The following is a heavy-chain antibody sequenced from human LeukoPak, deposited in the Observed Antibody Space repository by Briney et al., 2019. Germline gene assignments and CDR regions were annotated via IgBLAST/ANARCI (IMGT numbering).Heavy chain of an antibody. J-gene: IGHJ3*02. CDR3: ARKLGYCSSTSCFGAFDI. Sequence: SVKVSCKASGGTFSSYAISWVRQAPGQGLEWMGGIIPIFGTANYAQKFQGRVTITADESTSTAYMELSSLRSEDTAVYYCARKLGYCSSTSCFGAFDIWGQGTMVTVSS. CDR2: IIPIFGTA. CDR1: GGTFSSYA. D-gene: IGHD2-2*01. V-gene: IGHV1-69*13.